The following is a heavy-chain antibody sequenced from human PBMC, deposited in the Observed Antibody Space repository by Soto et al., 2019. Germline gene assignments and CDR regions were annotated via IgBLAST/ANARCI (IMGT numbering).Heavy chain of an antibody. CDR2: IYYSGST. CDR1: GGSISSYY. J-gene: IGHJ5*02. Sequence: SETLSLTCTVSGGSISSYYWRWIRQPPGKGLEWIGYIYYSGSTNYTTSLKSRVTISVDTSKNQFSLKLSSVTAADTAVYYCARGRRPFSPHNWFDPWGQGTLVTVS. V-gene: IGHV4-59*01. CDR3: ARGRRPFSPHNWFDP.